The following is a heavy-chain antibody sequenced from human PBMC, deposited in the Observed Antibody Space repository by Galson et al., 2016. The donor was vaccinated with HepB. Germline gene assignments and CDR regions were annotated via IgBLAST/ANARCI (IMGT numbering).Heavy chain of an antibody. Sequence: SLRLSCAASGFTFSNYAVHWVRQAPGKGLEWVAIISYDGSNKYYADSVKGRFTISRDNSKNTLYLQMNILRAEDTAVYYCARDPLRYGDRHFDYWGQGTLVTVSS. J-gene: IGHJ4*02. CDR2: ISYDGSNK. CDR1: GFTFSNYA. V-gene: IGHV3-30-3*01. D-gene: IGHD4-17*01. CDR3: ARDPLRYGDRHFDY.